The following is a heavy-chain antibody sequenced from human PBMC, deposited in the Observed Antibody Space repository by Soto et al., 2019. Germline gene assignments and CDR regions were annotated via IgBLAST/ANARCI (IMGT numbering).Heavy chain of an antibody. CDR2: IYHSGNT. V-gene: IGHV4-31*03. CDR1: GGSISSGGYY. D-gene: IGHD6-6*01. CDR3: ARVGISSSDAFDT. Sequence: TLSLTCSVSGGSISSGGYYWSWIRQLPGKDLEWIGYIYHSGNTYYNSSLKSRLTISVDTSKNQFSLKLTSVTAADTAVYYCARVGISSSDAFDTWGQGTMVTVSS. J-gene: IGHJ3*02.